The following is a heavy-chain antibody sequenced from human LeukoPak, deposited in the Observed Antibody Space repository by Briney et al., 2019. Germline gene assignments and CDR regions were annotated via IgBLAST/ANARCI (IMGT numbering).Heavy chain of an antibody. Sequence: SETLSLTCTVSGGSISSGGYYWSWIRQHPGKGLEWIGYIYYSGSTYYNPSLKSRVTISVDTSRNQFSLKLSSVTAADTAVYYCAREDGYYYDSSGVGGAFDIWGQGTMVTVSS. CDR2: IYYSGST. V-gene: IGHV4-31*03. CDR3: AREDGYYYDSSGVGGAFDI. J-gene: IGHJ3*02. CDR1: GGSISSGGYY. D-gene: IGHD3-22*01.